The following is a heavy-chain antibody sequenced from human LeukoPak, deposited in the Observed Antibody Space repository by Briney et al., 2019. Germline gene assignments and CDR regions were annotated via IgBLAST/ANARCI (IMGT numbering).Heavy chain of an antibody. CDR2: MNPNSGNT. V-gene: IGHV1-8*02. CDR1: GYTFTGYY. Sequence: ASVKVSCKASGYTFTGYYMHWVRQATGQGLEWMGWMNPNSGNTGYAQKFQGRVTMTRNTSISTAFMELSSLRSEDTAVYYCARGCSSCPGGNWFDPWGQGTLVTVSS. J-gene: IGHJ5*02. D-gene: IGHD6-13*01. CDR3: ARGCSSCPGGNWFDP.